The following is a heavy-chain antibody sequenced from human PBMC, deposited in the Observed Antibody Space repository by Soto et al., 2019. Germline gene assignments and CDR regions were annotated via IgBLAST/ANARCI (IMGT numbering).Heavy chain of an antibody. D-gene: IGHD6-13*01. V-gene: IGHV3-23*01. CDR3: ANDRGVAPAGGDNWFDP. J-gene: IGHJ5*02. Sequence: EVQLLESGGGLEQPGGSLRLSCTASGFTFRKSGMNWVRQAPGKGLEWVSGISGSGDTTYYADSVKGRFTISRDNSKDMLYLQMSNLRAEDSAVYFGANDRGVAPAGGDNWFDPWGQGTLVTVST. CDR2: ISGSGDTT. CDR1: GFTFRKSG.